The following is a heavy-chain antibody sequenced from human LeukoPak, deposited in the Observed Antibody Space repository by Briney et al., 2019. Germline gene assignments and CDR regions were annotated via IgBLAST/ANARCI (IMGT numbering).Heavy chain of an antibody. CDR1: GGSISSGDYY. Sequence: SQTLSLTCTVSGGSISSGDYYWSWIRQPPGKGLEWIGYIYYSGSTYYNPSLKSRVTISVDTSKNQFSLKLSSVTAADTAVYYGARTYDSSGYYSWRDWYFGLWGRGTLVTVSS. J-gene: IGHJ2*01. V-gene: IGHV4-30-4*01. CDR3: ARTYDSSGYYSWRDWYFGL. CDR2: IYYSGST. D-gene: IGHD3-22*01.